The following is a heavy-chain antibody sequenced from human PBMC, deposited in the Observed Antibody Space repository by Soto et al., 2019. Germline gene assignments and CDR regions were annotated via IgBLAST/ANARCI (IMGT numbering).Heavy chain of an antibody. D-gene: IGHD1-26*01. CDR1: GFTFISYA. CDR2: ISEDGSNK. Sequence: QVQLVESGGGGVQPGRSLRLSCAASGFTFISYAMHCIRQAPGKGLEWVAVISEDGSNKYYADSVQGRFTISRDNCKNTVYLQMNRLRAEATSVYYCAREKRVGAYHFDYWGQGTLVSVSS. V-gene: IGHV3-30-3*01. CDR3: AREKRVGAYHFDY. J-gene: IGHJ4*02.